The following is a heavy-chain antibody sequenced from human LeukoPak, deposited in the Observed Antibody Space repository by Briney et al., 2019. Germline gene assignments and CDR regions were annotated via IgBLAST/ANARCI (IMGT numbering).Heavy chain of an antibody. Sequence: ASVTVSCKASGYTFTGYYMHWVRQAPGQGLEWMGRINPNSGGTNYAQKFQGRVTMTRDTSISTAYMELSRLRSDDTAVYYCASATGIAAAGHLPYYYYGMDVWGQGTTVTVSS. D-gene: IGHD6-13*01. CDR2: INPNSGGT. CDR1: GYTFTGYY. CDR3: ASATGIAAAGHLPYYYYGMDV. J-gene: IGHJ6*02. V-gene: IGHV1-2*06.